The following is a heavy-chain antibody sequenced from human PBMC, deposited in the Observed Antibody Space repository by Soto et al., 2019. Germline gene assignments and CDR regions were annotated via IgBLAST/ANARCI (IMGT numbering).Heavy chain of an antibody. J-gene: IGHJ5*02. CDR2: IWYDGSNK. CDR1: GFTFSSYG. Sequence: QVQLVESGGGVVQPGRSLRLSCAASGFTFSSYGMHWVRQAPGKGLEWVAVIWYDGSNKYYADSVKGRFTISRDNSKNTLYLQMNSLRAEDTAVYYCARDPSAVEELELGVHWFDPWGQGTLVTVSS. CDR3: ARDPSAVEELELGVHWFDP. D-gene: IGHD1-7*01. V-gene: IGHV3-33*01.